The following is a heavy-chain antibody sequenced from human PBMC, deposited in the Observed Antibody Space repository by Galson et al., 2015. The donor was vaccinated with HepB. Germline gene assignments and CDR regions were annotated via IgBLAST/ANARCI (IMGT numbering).Heavy chain of an antibody. Sequence: SCKASGYTFTSYYMHWVRQAPGQGLEWMGIINPSGGSTSYAQKFQGRVTMTRDTSTSTGYMELSSLRSEDTAVYYCAKQVYANYYMDVWGKGTTVTVSS. V-gene: IGHV1-46*01. D-gene: IGHD2-8*01. J-gene: IGHJ6*03. CDR2: INPSGGST. CDR1: GYTFTSYY. CDR3: AKQVYANYYMDV.